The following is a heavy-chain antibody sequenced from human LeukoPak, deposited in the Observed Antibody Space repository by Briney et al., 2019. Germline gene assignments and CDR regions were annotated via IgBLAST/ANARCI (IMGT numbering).Heavy chain of an antibody. Sequence: SETLSLTCAVYGGSFSDYYWSWIRQPPGKGLEWIGEINHSGTANCNPSLKSRVTMSADTSKNQFSLKVTAVTAADTAVYYCARAPNGISIFGVVIWGFDYWGQGNLATVSS. D-gene: IGHD3-3*01. V-gene: IGHV4-34*01. CDR2: INHSGTA. CDR3: ARAPNGISIFGVVIWGFDY. CDR1: GGSFSDYY. J-gene: IGHJ4*02.